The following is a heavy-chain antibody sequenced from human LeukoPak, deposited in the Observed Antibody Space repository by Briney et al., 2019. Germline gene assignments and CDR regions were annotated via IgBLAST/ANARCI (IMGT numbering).Heavy chain of an antibody. J-gene: IGHJ3*02. CDR2: ISYDGSNK. CDR3: ARDIARLGAFDI. Sequence: GGSLRLSCAACGFIFSSYGMHRVRQAPGKGLEWVAVISYDGSNKYYADSVKGRFTISRDNSKNTLYLQMNSLRAEDTAVYYCARDIARLGAFDIWGQGTMVTVSS. V-gene: IGHV3-30*03. D-gene: IGHD6-13*01. CDR1: GFIFSSYG.